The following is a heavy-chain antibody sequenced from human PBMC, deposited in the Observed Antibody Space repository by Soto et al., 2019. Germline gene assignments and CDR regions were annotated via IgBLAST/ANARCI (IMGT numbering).Heavy chain of an antibody. CDR3: ARDCRCSGYDSTHFDY. Sequence: ASVKVSCKASGYTFTSYAMHWVRQAPGQRLEWMGWINAGNGNTKYSQKFQGRVTITRDTSASTAYMELSSLRSEDTAVYYCARDCRCSGYDSTHFDYWGQGTLVTVSS. D-gene: IGHD5-12*01. J-gene: IGHJ4*02. CDR2: INAGNGNT. V-gene: IGHV1-3*01. CDR1: GYTFTSYA.